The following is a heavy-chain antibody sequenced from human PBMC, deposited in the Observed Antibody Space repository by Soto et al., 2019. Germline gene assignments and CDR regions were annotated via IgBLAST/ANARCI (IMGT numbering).Heavy chain of an antibody. CDR3: AREGYCSGGSCNWFVP. CDR1: GGSISSYY. Sequence: QVQLQESGPGLVKPSETLSLTCTVSGGSISSYYWCWLRQPPGKGLEWIGYIYYSGSTNYNPSLQSRVTISVDTSKSQFSLKLSSVTAADTAVYYCAREGYCSGGSCNWFVPWGQGTLVTVSS. CDR2: IYYSGST. D-gene: IGHD2-15*01. V-gene: IGHV4-59*01. J-gene: IGHJ5*02.